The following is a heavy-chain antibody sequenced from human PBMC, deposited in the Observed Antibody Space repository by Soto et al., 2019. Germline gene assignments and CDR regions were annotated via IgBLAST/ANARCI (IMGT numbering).Heavy chain of an antibody. CDR3: ARESQYYYDI. Sequence: QVQLVESGGGVVQPGRSLRLSCAASGFTFSSYGMHWVRQAPGKGLEWVAVIWYDGSNKYYADSVKGRFTISRENSKNALYLQMNSLRAEDTAVYYCARESQYYYDIWGQGTLVTVSS. V-gene: IGHV3-33*01. J-gene: IGHJ1*01. CDR1: GFTFSSYG. CDR2: IWYDGSNK. D-gene: IGHD3-22*01.